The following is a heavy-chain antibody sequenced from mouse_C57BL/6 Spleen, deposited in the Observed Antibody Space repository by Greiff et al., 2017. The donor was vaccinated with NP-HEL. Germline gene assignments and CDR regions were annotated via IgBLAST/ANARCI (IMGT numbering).Heavy chain of an antibody. CDR3: ARGGYELDY. V-gene: IGHV1-76*01. Sequence: VQLQQSGAELVRPGASVKLSCKASGYTFTDYYINWVKQRPGQGLEWIARIYPGSGNTYYNEKFKGKATLTAEKSSSTAYMQLSSLTSEDSAVYFCARGGYELDYWGKGTTLTVSS. CDR1: GYTFTDYY. D-gene: IGHD2-2*01. J-gene: IGHJ2*01. CDR2: IYPGSGNT.